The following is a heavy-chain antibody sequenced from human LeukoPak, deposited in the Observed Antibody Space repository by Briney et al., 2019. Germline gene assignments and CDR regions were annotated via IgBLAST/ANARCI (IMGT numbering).Heavy chain of an antibody. CDR2: ISAYNGNT. D-gene: IGHD6-13*01. V-gene: IGHV1-18*01. Sequence: ASVKVSCKASGYTFTSYGISWVRQAPGQGLEWMGWISAYNGNTNYAQKLQGRVTITRNTSISTAYMELSSLRSEDTAVYYCARLRAAGNYYYYGMDVWGQGTTVTVSS. CDR1: GYTFTSYG. CDR3: ARLRAAGNYYYYGMDV. J-gene: IGHJ6*02.